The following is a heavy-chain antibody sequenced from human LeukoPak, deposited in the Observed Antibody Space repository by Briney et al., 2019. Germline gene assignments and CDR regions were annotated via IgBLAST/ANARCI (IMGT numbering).Heavy chain of an antibody. V-gene: IGHV4-59*01. CDR2: IYYSGST. CDR3: AREGRSYDYVWGSYRNWFDP. CDR1: GGSFSGYY. Sequence: SETLSLTCAVYGGSFSGYYWSWIRQPPGKGLEWIGYIYYSGSTNYNPSLKSRVTISVDTSKNQFSLKLSSVTAADTAVYYCAREGRSYDYVWGSYRNWFDPWGQGTLVTVSS. D-gene: IGHD3-16*02. J-gene: IGHJ5*02.